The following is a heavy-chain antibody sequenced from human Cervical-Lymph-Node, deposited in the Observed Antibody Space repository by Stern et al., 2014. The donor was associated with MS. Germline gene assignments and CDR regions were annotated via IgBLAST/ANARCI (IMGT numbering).Heavy chain of an antibody. D-gene: IGHD3-22*01. CDR3: ARDPGIYDSSGYLDA. Sequence: VQLLESGGGVVQPGRSLRLSCAASGFTFSLYDMHWVRQAPGKGLEWVAAISYDGDNKFYTDSVKGRFTISRDSSNSTLYLQLNWLRPEYTAIYYYARDPGIYDSSGYLDAWGQGTLVTVSS. V-gene: IGHV3-30*03. J-gene: IGHJ5*02. CDR1: GFTFSLYD. CDR2: ISYDGDNK.